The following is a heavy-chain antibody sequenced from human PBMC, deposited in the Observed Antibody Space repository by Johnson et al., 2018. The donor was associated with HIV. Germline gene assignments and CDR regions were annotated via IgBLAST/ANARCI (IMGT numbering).Heavy chain of an antibody. CDR1: GFIFSSYW. V-gene: IGHV3-15*01. J-gene: IGHJ3*02. CDR3: AREEGNDLLTRGDAFDI. Sequence: VHLVESGGGLVQPGGSLRLSCAASGFIFSSYWMSWVRQAPGKGLEWVGRIKSKTDGGTTDYAAPVQGRFPISRDDSKNTLYLQMNSLRAEDTAVYYCAREEGNDLLTRGDAFDIWGQGTMVTVSS. D-gene: IGHD3-9*01. CDR2: IKSKTDGGTT.